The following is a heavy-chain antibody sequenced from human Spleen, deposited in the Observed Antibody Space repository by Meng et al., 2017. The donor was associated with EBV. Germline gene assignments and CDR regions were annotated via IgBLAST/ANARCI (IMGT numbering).Heavy chain of an antibody. CDR1: GESFSGHY. V-gene: IGHV4-34*01. CDR2: INESGIT. Sequence: QVHLHPWGAGLLKPSETLSLTCALYGESFSGHYWTWIRQPPGKGLEWIGEINESGITNYNPSLKSRVTLSIDTSERHFSLNLSSVTAADTAVYYCARQSTYRLLDPWGQGTLVTVSS. CDR3: ARQSTYRLLDP. J-gene: IGHJ5*02. D-gene: IGHD3-16*02.